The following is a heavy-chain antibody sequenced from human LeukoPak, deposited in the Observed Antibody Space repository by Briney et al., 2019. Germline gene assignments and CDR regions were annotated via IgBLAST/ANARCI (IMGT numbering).Heavy chain of an antibody. CDR3: AKGSSGYFVDL. CDR1: GVVFNNYG. D-gene: IGHD3-22*01. J-gene: IGHJ5*02. CDR2: ISNDGGGT. V-gene: IGHV3-23*01. Sequence: GGSLRLSCAASGVVFNNYGLIWVRQAPGKGLECVSAISNDGGGTNYADFVKGRFTISRDNSKNTLFLQMNSLRAEDTALYYCAKGSSGYFVDLWGQGTLVTVSS.